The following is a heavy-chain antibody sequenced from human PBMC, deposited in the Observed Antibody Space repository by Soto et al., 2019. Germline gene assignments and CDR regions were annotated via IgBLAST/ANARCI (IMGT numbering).Heavy chain of an antibody. CDR1: GFTFSSYW. CDR2: VDPDGGAT. D-gene: IGHD6-19*01. J-gene: IGHJ3*02. Sequence: VVSLRLSCASAGFTFSSYWMHWVRQAPGEGLMWVSRVDPDGGATRYADSVKGRFTISRDNAKKTLYLQMNSLRAEDTAVYYCVRVLKSSGWDNDGFDIWGQGT. CDR3: VRVLKSSGWDNDGFDI. V-gene: IGHV3-74*01.